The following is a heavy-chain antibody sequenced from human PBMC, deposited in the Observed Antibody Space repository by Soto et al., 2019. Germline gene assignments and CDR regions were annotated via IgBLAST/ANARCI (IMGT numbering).Heavy chain of an antibody. D-gene: IGHD3-22*01. CDR1: GFTFSSYA. CDR3: ARGDNFYDSSGYYY. J-gene: IGHJ4*02. V-gene: IGHV3-30-3*01. Sequence: LRLSCVASGFTFSSYAMHWVRQTPGKGLEWVAVISYDGANQYYADSVKGRFTISRDTSKNTLYLQMNSLRADDTAVYYCARGDNFYDSSGYYYWGQGTLVTVSS. CDR2: ISYDGANQ.